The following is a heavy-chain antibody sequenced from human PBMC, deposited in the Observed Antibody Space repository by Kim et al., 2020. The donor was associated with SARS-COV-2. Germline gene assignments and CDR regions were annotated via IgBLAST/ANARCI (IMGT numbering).Heavy chain of an antibody. Sequence: GGSLRLSCAASGFTFSSYGMHWVRQAPGKGLEWVAVISYDGSNKYYADSVKGRFTISRDNSKNTLYLQMNSLRAEDTAVYYCAKEWPSGCSSTSCCLDYWGQGTLVTVSS. CDR3: AKEWPSGCSSTSCCLDY. J-gene: IGHJ4*02. CDR2: ISYDGSNK. CDR1: GFTFSSYG. D-gene: IGHD2-2*01. V-gene: IGHV3-30*18.